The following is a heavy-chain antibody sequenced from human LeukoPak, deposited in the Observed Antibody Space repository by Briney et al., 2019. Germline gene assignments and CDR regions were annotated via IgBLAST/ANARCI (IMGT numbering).Heavy chain of an antibody. CDR2: ISYDGSNK. D-gene: IGHD4-17*01. J-gene: IGHJ5*02. CDR1: GSTFSSYG. Sequence: PGGSLRLSCAASGSTFSSYGMHWVRQAPGKGLEWVAVISYDGSNKYYADSVKGRFTISRDNSKNTLYLQMNSLRAEDTAVYYCAKASTATVTTPSGFDPWGQGTLVTVSS. CDR3: AKASTATVTTPSGFDP. V-gene: IGHV3-30*18.